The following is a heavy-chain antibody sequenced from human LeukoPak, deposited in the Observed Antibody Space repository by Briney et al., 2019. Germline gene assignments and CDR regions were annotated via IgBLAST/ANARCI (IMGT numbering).Heavy chain of an antibody. J-gene: IGHJ4*02. CDR2: TSPSGGTT. CDR3: IKRWGTSGWDSDY. CDR1: GFTFSNYA. V-gene: IGHV3-64D*06. Sequence: GGSLRLSCSASGFTFSNYAMHWVRQAPGKGLEYVSATSPSGGTTYYADSVKDRFTVSRDNSKNTLYLQMSSLRTEDTALYYRIKRWGTSGWDSDYWGQGSLVTVSS. D-gene: IGHD6-19*01.